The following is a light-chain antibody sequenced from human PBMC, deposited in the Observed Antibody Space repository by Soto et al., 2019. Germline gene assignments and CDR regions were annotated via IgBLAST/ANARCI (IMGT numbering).Light chain of an antibody. CDR1: TGAVTGGHY. V-gene: IGLV7-46*01. J-gene: IGLJ2*01. Sequence: QAVVTQEPSLTVSPGGTVTLTCGSSTGAVTGGHYTYWFQQKPGQAPRTLIYDTSIKHSWTPARFSGSLLGVKAALTLSGAQPEDEADYYCLVTYRCAWVFGGGTKLTVL. CDR2: DTS. CDR3: LVTYRCAWV.